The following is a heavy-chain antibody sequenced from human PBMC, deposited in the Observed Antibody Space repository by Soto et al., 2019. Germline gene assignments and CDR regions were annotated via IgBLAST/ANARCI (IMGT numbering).Heavy chain of an antibody. D-gene: IGHD4-4*01. V-gene: IGHV3-74*01. CDR3: ASVSAAQYYYGMDA. CDR1: EFTFSTYW. J-gene: IGHJ6*02. CDR2: IDTTGSTT. Sequence: EVQLVESGGGLVQPGGSLRLSCAASEFTFSTYWMHWVRQAPGKGLEWVARIDTTGSTTTYAGSVQGRFTISRVNAKNTLYLQMHSVRDEDTAVYYCASVSAAQYYYGMDAWGQGTTVTVSS.